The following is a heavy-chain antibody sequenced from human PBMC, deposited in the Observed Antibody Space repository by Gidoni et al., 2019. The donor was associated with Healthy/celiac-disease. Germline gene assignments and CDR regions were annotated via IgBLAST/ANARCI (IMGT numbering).Heavy chain of an antibody. Sequence: EVELVESGGGWVQHGGSRRLSCAAAGFTFSSYDMHWVRQATGNGLEWVSAIGTAGDTYYPGSVKGRFTISRENAKNSLYLQMNSLRAGDTAVYYCARAGYSSSYYDYGMDVWGQGTTVTVSS. V-gene: IGHV3-13*04. D-gene: IGHD6-13*01. CDR2: IGTAGDT. CDR3: ARAGYSSSYYDYGMDV. J-gene: IGHJ6*02. CDR1: GFTFSSYD.